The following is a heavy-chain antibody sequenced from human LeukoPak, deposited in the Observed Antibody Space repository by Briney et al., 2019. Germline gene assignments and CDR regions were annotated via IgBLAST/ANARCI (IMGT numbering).Heavy chain of an antibody. Sequence: GGSLRLSCAASGFTFGDYDVSWFRQAPGKGLEWVGFIKSKAYGATTEYAASVKGRFSISRDDSKSIAYLQMNSLKTEDTSVYYCTREIARVVDYWGQGTLVTVPS. J-gene: IGHJ4*02. D-gene: IGHD2-15*01. V-gene: IGHV3-49*03. CDR2: IKSKAYGATT. CDR3: TREIARVVDY. CDR1: GFTFGDYD.